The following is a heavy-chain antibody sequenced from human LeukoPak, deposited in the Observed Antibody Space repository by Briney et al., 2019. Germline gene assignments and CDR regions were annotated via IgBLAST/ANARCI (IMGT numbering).Heavy chain of an antibody. J-gene: IGHJ4*02. CDR2: IWYDGSNK. Sequence: GGSLRLSCAGSGFTFNNYAMSWVRQAPGKGLEWVAVIWYDGSNKYYADSVKGRFTISRDNSKNTLYLQMNSLRAEDTAVYYCARDIAVAGFFDYWGQGTLVTVSS. CDR3: ARDIAVAGFFDY. V-gene: IGHV3-33*08. CDR1: GFTFNNYA. D-gene: IGHD6-19*01.